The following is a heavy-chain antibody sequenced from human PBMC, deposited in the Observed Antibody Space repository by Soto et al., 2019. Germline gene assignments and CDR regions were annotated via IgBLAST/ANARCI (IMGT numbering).Heavy chain of an antibody. V-gene: IGHV1-24*01. Sequence: ASVKVSCKVSGYTLTELSMHWVRQAPGKGLEWMGGFDPEDGETIYAQKFQGRVTMTEDTSTDTAYMELSSLRSEDTAVYYCATEDSSGYYPPLFDYWGQGTLVTVSS. CDR2: FDPEDGET. CDR1: GYTLTELS. CDR3: ATEDSSGYYPPLFDY. D-gene: IGHD3-22*01. J-gene: IGHJ4*02.